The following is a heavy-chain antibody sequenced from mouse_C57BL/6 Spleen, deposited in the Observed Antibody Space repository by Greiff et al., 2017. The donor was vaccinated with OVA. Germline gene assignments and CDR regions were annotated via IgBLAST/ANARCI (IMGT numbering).Heavy chain of an antibody. V-gene: IGHV1-39*01. CDR1: GYSFTDYN. D-gene: IGHD1-1*01. CDR2: INPNYGTT. Sequence: VQLQQSGTELVKPGASVKISCKASGYSFTDYNMNWVKQSNGKSLEWIGVINPNYGTTSYNQKFKDKATLTVDQYSSTAYMQLNSLTSEDSAVYCCASEINAVVATRAMDYWGKGTSVTVSS. CDR3: ASEINAVVATRAMDY. J-gene: IGHJ4*01.